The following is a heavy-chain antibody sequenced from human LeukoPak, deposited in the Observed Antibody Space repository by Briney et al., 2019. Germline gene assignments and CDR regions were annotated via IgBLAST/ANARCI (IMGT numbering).Heavy chain of an antibody. J-gene: IGHJ3*02. Sequence: SETLSLTCTVSGGSITSYYWSWIRQPPGKGLEWIGYIFYSGITDYNPSLKSRVTISVDTSKNQFSLKLSSVTAADTAVYYCARPTNEYSSSSGAFDIWGQGTMVTVSS. CDR2: IFYSGIT. CDR3: ARPTNEYSSSSGAFDI. D-gene: IGHD6-6*01. CDR1: GGSITSYY. V-gene: IGHV4-59*01.